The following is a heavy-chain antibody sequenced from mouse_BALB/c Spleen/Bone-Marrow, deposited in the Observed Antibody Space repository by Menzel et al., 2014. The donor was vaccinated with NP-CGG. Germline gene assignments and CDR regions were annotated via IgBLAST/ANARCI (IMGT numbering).Heavy chain of an antibody. D-gene: IGHD1-2*01. CDR3: ARGARTTARFAY. CDR2: IHYSGST. CDR1: AYSITSGYG. J-gene: IGHJ3*01. V-gene: IGHV3-1*02. Sequence: EVKLMESGPVLVKPSQSLSLTCTVTAYSITSGYGWHWIRQFPGNKLEWMGYIHYSGSTHYIPSLKSRISITRDTSKNQFFLQLNSVTTEDTATYYCARGARTTARFAYWGQGTLVTVSA.